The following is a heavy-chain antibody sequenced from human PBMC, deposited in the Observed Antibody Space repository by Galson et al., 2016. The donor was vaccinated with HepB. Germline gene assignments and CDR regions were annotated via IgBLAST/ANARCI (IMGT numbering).Heavy chain of an antibody. CDR2: ISTFNGRT. CDR3: ARDTSTFRAFDI. V-gene: IGHV1-18*01. D-gene: IGHD2/OR15-2a*01. J-gene: IGHJ3*02. CDR1: GYVFTSYA. Sequence: SVKVSCKASGYVFTSYAISWVRQAPGRGLEWMGWISTFNGRTNYAQRFQGRVTMTTDTPTTTAHMELTRLTSDDTAVYFCARDTSTFRAFDIWGQGTMVTVSS.